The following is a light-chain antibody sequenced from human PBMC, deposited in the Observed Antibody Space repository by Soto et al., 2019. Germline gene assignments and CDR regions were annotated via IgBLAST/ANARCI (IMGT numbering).Light chain of an antibody. J-gene: IGKJ4*01. CDR2: WAS. CDR1: QSVLYSSNNKNY. V-gene: IGKV4-1*01. CDR3: QQYHSSPST. Sequence: DIVMTQSPDSLPVSLGERATINCKSSQSVLYSSNNKNYLAWYQQKPGQPPKLRIYWASTRESGVPDRFSGSGSGTDFTLTISRLQAEDVAVYYCQQYHSSPSTFGGGTKVEIK.